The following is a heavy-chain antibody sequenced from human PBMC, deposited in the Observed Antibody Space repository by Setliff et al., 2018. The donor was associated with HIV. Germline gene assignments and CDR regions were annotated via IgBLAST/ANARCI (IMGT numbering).Heavy chain of an antibody. CDR1: GYSFTDYY. D-gene: IGHD4-17*01. CDR2: VDPEDGDI. J-gene: IGHJ3*01. V-gene: IGHV1-69-2*01. Sequence: ASVKVSCKASGYSFTDYYMHWVQQAPGKGLEWMGRVDPEDGDIIYAERFQGRVTITADKSTDTAYMELSSLRSEDTAVYYCATGNYGVSFWGQGTMVTVSS. CDR3: ATGNYGVSF.